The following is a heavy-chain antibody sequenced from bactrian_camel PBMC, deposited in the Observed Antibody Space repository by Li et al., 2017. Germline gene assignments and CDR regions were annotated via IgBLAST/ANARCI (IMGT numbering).Heavy chain of an antibody. CDR3: AIRGPLKYGKTWYRPEDYIY. Sequence: HVQLVESGGDSVQGGGTLRLSCVAPGHTDSIDSLITMGWLRQAPGKEREGVAVIETGDGTTYYADSVKERFTISRDNAVQTAYLEMDNLKADDTGMYYCAIRGPLKYGKTWYRPEDYIYWGQGTQVTVS. CDR2: IETGDGTT. D-gene: IGHD6*01. CDR1: GHTDSIDSLIT. J-gene: IGHJ4*01. V-gene: IGHV3S54*01.